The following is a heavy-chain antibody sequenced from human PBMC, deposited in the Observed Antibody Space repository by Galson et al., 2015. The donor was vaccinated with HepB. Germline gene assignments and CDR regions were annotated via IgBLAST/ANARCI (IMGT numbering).Heavy chain of an antibody. J-gene: IGHJ4*02. CDR2: IYMGGDT. CDR1: GFTVRSHY. D-gene: IGHD2-15*01. V-gene: IGHV3-53*01. CDR3: ATSTKWSGYFDY. Sequence: SLRLSCAVSGFTVRSHYMTWVRQAPGKGLECVSVIYMGGDTTYADSVTGRFTLSRDNSKNTVYLQMNSLRGDDTAVYYCATSTKWSGYFDYWGRGTLVTVSS.